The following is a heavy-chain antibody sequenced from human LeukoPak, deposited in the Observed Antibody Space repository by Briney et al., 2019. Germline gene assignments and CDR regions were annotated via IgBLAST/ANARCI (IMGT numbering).Heavy chain of an antibody. CDR2: IYTGGTT. CDR3: ASGLTSVDWDDC. CDR1: GFTFSSYA. V-gene: IGHV3-53*01. J-gene: IGHJ4*02. D-gene: IGHD5-12*01. Sequence: GGSLRLSCSASGFTFSSYAMSWVRQAPGKGLEWVSVIYTGGTTNYADSVRGRFTISRDNSKNTLYLQMDSLRAEDTAVYYCASGLTSVDWDDCWGQGTLVTVSS.